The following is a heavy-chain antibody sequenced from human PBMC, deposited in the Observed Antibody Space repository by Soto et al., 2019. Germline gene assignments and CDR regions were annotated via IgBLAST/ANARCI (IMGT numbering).Heavy chain of an antibody. J-gene: IGHJ6*02. CDR3: ARDREYSGSYSDNYYYYGMDV. D-gene: IGHD3-10*01. CDR1: GFTFSSYA. V-gene: IGHV3-30-3*01. CDR2: ISYDGSNK. Sequence: QVQLVESGGGVVQPGRSLRLSCAASGFTFSSYAMHWVRQAPGKGLEWVAVISYDGSNKYYADSVKGRFTISRDNSKNTLYLQMNSLRAEDTAVYYCARDREYSGSYSDNYYYYGMDVWGQGTTVTVSS.